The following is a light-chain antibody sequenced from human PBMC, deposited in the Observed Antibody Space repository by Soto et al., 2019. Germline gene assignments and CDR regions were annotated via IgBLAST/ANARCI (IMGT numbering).Light chain of an antibody. J-gene: IGKJ2*01. CDR3: QQYGSSPYT. Sequence: EIVLTQSPGTLSLSPGERATLSCRASQSLSAGYLAWYQQKPGQAPSLLIYAASSRATGIPDRFSGSGSGTDFTLTISRLEPEDVAVYYCQQYGSSPYTFGQGTKLEIK. V-gene: IGKV3-20*01. CDR1: QSLSAGY. CDR2: AAS.